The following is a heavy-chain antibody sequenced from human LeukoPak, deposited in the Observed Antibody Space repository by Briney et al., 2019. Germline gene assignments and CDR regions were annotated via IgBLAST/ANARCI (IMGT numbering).Heavy chain of an antibody. CDR1: GFTFSSYS. J-gene: IGHJ4*02. Sequence: GGSLRLSCAASGFTFSSYSMNWVRQAPGKGLEWVSSISSSSSYIYYADSVKGRFTISRDNAKNSLYLQMNSLRAEDTAVYYCARDIQYDSSGYYPDYWGQGTLVTVSS. D-gene: IGHD3-22*01. CDR2: ISSSSSYI. V-gene: IGHV3-21*01. CDR3: ARDIQYDSSGYYPDY.